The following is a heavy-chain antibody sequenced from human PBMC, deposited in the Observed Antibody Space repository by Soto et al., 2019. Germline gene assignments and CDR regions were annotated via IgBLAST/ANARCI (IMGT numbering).Heavy chain of an antibody. CDR3: ARDNGYGHFDS. V-gene: IGHV4-31*03. D-gene: IGHD5-12*01. Sequence: QVQLQESGPGLVKPSQTLSLTCTVSGASISSGRAYWSWIRQLPGKGLEWIGYMFYSGTTYYHPFLKSRVNLSADTSKNQFSLRLTSVTPADTAVYYCARDNGYGHFDSWGQGTLVTVSS. J-gene: IGHJ4*02. CDR1: GASISSGRAY. CDR2: MFYSGTT.